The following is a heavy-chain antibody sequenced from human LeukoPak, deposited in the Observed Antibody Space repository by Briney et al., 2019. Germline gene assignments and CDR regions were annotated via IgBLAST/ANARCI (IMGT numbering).Heavy chain of an antibody. Sequence: ASVKVSCKASGYTFTGYYMHWVRQAPGQGLEWMGWINPNSGGTNYAQKFQGRVTMTRDTSISTAYMELSRLRSDDTAVYYCARGNVVVLAAISADRFYYYYMDVWGKGTTVTVSS. CDR3: ARGNVVVLAAISADRFYYYYMDV. V-gene: IGHV1-2*02. CDR2: INPNSGGT. J-gene: IGHJ6*03. CDR1: GYTFTGYY. D-gene: IGHD2-2*02.